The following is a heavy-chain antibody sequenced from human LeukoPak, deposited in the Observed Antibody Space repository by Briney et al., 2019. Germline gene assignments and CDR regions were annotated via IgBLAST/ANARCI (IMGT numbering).Heavy chain of an antibody. CDR2: ISGSGDST. D-gene: IGHD3-10*01. V-gene: IGHV3-23*01. J-gene: IGHJ4*02. CDR3: ARHYGSGSYPDY. Sequence: GGSLRLSCAASGFTFSSYAMSWVRQAPGKGLEWVSAISGSGDSTYYADSVKGRFTISRDNAKNSLYLQMNSLRAEDTAVYYCARHYGSGSYPDYWGQGTLVTVSS. CDR1: GFTFSSYA.